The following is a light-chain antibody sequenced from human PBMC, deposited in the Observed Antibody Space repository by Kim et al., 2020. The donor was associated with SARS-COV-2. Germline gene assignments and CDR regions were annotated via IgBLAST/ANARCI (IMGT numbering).Light chain of an antibody. CDR3: KQFNSRPLT. CDR1: QGIRTA. Sequence: AIQLTQSPSSLSASVGDRIIITCRASQGIRTALAWYQQKPGKAPNLLIYDAFRLESGVPSRFSGSGSGTDFTLTISSLQPEDFATYYCKQFNSRPLTFGGGTKLEI. CDR2: DAF. V-gene: IGKV1-13*02. J-gene: IGKJ4*01.